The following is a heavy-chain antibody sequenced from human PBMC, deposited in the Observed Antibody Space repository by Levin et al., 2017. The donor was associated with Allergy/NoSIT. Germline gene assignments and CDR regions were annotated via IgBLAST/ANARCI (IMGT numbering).Heavy chain of an antibody. Sequence: SETLSLTCTVSGGSVSSGSYYWSWIRQPPGKGLEWIGYIYYSGSTNYNPSLKSRVTISVDTSKNQFSLKLSSVTAADTAVYYCARALGRGVRTVDYWGQGTLVTVSS. V-gene: IGHV4-61*01. J-gene: IGHJ4*02. CDR1: GGSVSSGSYY. D-gene: IGHD3-10*01. CDR2: IYYSGST. CDR3: ARALGRGVRTVDY.